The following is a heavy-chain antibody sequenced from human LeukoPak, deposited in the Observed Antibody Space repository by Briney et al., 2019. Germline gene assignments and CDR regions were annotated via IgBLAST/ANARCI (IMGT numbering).Heavy chain of an antibody. V-gene: IGHV5-51*01. CDR2: IYPGDSDT. J-gene: IGHJ2*01. CDR1: GYIFTSYW. CDR3: ARHSMYWYFDL. Sequence: GGSLEISCKGSGYIFTSYWIGWGRQLPGKGLGGMGIIYPGDSDTSYSPSFQGQVTISADKSISTAYLQWSSLKASDTAMYYCARHSMYWYFDLWGRGTLVTVSS.